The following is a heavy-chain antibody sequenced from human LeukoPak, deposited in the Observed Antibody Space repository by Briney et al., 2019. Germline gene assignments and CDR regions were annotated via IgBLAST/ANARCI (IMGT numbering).Heavy chain of an antibody. CDR2: INPNSGGT. J-gene: IGHJ4*02. D-gene: IGHD2-2*02. CDR1: GYTFTGYY. V-gene: IGHV1-2*02. Sequence: ASVKVSCKASGYTFTGYYMHWVRQAPAQGLEWMGWINPNSGGTNYAQKFQGRVTMTRDTSISTAYMELSRLRSDDTAVYYCARVGRYCSSTSCYIAYWGQGTLVTVSS. CDR3: ARVGRYCSSTSCYIAY.